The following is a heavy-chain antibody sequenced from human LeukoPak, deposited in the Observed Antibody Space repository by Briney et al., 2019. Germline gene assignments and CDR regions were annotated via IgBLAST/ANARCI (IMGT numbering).Heavy chain of an antibody. D-gene: IGHD5-18*01. V-gene: IGHV1-8*03. CDR1: GYTFTSYD. CDR2: MNPNSGNT. CDR3: ARTRLGYRDWFDP. J-gene: IGHJ5*02. Sequence: ASVKVSCKASGYTFTSYDINWVRQATGQGLEWMGWMNPNSGNTGYAQKFQGRVTITRNTSISTAYMELSSLRSEDTAVYYCARTRLGYRDWFDPWGQGTLVTVSS.